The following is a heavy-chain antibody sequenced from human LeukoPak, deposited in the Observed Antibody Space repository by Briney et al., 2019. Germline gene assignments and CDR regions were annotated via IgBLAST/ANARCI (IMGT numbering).Heavy chain of an antibody. CDR3: ARTYYDFWSGYSHWFDP. CDR1: GGSISSYY. Sequence: SETLSLTCTVSGGSISSYYWSWIRQPPGKGLEWIGYIYYSGSTNYNPSLKSRVTISVDTSKNQFSLKLSSVTAADTAVYYCARTYYDFWSGYSHWFDPWGQGTLVTVS. CDR2: IYYSGST. D-gene: IGHD3-3*01. V-gene: IGHV4-59*01. J-gene: IGHJ5*02.